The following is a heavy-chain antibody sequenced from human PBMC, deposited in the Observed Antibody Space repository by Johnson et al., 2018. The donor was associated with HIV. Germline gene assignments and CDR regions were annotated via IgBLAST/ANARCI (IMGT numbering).Heavy chain of an antibody. V-gene: IGHV3-20*04. J-gene: IGHJ3*02. CDR1: GFTFDDFG. Sequence: MLLVESGGGVVRPGGSLRLSCAASGFTFDDFGMGWVRQAPGKGLEWVSGINWNGGSTSYADSVKGRFTISRDNAKNSLYLQMNSLRAEDTAVYYCARRTVVTPGAFDIWGQGTMVTVSS. D-gene: IGHD4-23*01. CDR2: INWNGGST. CDR3: ARRTVVTPGAFDI.